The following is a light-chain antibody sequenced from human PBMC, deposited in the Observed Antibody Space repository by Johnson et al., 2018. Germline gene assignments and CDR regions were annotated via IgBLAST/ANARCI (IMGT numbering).Light chain of an antibody. CDR2: ENN. Sequence: QSVLTQPPSVSAAPGQKVTISCSGSSSNIGNNYVSWYQQLPGTAPKLLIYENNKRTSGIPDRFSGSKSGTSATLGITGLQTGDEADYYCGTWDSSLSAGNVFGTGTNVTV. V-gene: IGLV1-51*02. CDR1: SSNIGNNY. CDR3: GTWDSSLSAGNV. J-gene: IGLJ1*01.